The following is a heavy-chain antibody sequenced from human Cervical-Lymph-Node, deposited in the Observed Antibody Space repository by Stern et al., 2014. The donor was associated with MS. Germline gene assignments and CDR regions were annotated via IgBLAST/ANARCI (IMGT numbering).Heavy chain of an antibody. V-gene: IGHV1-69*05. CDR3: ARDSEILFAMDV. CDR1: GDTFSNSA. CDR2: VIPVFSTT. Sequence: QDQLVQSGAEVMKPGSSMKISCNTSGDTFSNSAFSWVRQPPGKGLVWMGRVIPVFSTTNYAQKFQGRLTIATDESTNTVFMEMTSLRFDDTAVYYCARDSEILFAMDVWGLGTTVTVSS. J-gene: IGHJ6*02. D-gene: IGHD3-10*02.